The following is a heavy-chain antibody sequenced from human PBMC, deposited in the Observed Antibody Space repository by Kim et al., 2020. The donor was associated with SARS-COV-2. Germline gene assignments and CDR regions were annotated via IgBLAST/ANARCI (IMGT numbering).Heavy chain of an antibody. V-gene: IGHV4-34*01. Sequence: HNPSLKSRVTISVDTSKNQCSLKMSSVTAADTGVYYCARRPKPIELSDYWGQGTLVTVSS. CDR3: ARRPKPIELSDY. J-gene: IGHJ4*02. D-gene: IGHD1-26*01.